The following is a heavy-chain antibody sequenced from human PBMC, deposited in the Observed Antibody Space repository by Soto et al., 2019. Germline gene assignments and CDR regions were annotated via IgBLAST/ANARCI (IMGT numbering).Heavy chain of an antibody. Sequence: QVHLVQSGAEVKKPGASVKVSCKGSGYAFTTYGITWVRQAPGQGLEWMGWISAHNGNTNYAQKLQGRVIVTRDTSTSTAYMELRSLRSDGTAVYYCARGRYGDYWGQGALVTVSS. CDR3: ARGRYGDY. V-gene: IGHV1-18*01. CDR1: GYAFTTYG. CDR2: ISAHNGNT. D-gene: IGHD1-1*01. J-gene: IGHJ4*02.